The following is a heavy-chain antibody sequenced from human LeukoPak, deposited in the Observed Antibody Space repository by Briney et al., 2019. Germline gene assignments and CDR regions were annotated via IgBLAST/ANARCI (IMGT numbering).Heavy chain of an antibody. D-gene: IGHD6-6*01. CDR3: ARERASSSAFYYYGMDV. CDR2: INPNSGGT. Sequence: ASVKVSCKASGCTFTGYYMHWVRQAPGQGLEWMGWINPNSGGTNYAQKLQGRVTMTTDTSTSTAYMELRSLRSDDTAVYYCARERASSSAFYYYGMDVWGQGTTVTVSS. V-gene: IGHV1-2*02. J-gene: IGHJ6*02. CDR1: GCTFTGYY.